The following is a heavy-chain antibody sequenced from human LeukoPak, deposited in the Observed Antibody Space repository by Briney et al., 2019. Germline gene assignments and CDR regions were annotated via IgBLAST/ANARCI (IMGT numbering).Heavy chain of an antibody. CDR2: IIPIFGTA. D-gene: IGHD6-6*01. CDR3: ARVSLAARGNDY. J-gene: IGHJ4*02. V-gene: IGHV1-69*05. CDR1: GGTFSSYA. Sequence: ASVKVSCKASGGTFSSYAISWVRQAPGQGLEWMGGIIPIFGTANYAQKFQGRVTITTDESTSTAYMGLSSLRSEDTAVYYCARVSLAARGNDYWGQGTLVTVSS.